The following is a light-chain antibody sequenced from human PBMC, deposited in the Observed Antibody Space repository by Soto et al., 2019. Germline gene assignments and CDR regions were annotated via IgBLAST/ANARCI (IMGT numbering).Light chain of an antibody. CDR2: EVS. V-gene: IGLV2-23*02. CDR3: CSYAGRRTVV. J-gene: IGLJ2*01. Sequence: QSVLTQPASVSGYPGQSITISCAGTSSDVGRYDLLSWYQQHPDKAPKLIIHEVSKRPSGVPYRFSVSKSGNTASLPISGLQDEDYAEYYCCSYAGRRTVVFGGGTKVTGL. CDR1: SSDVGRYDL.